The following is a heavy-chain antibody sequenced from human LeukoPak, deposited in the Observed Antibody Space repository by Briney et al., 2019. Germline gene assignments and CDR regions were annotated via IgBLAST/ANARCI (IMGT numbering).Heavy chain of an antibody. Sequence: SETLSLTCTVSGGSISSSYWSWIRQSPGKGLEWIAYIHSSGHTNSNPSLKSRVTLSLDTSKNQFSLKLNSVTAADTAVYYCARRTVDDWYFDLWGRGTLVTVSS. D-gene: IGHD4-17*01. CDR2: IHSSGHT. CDR1: GGSISSSY. V-gene: IGHV4-59*08. J-gene: IGHJ2*01. CDR3: ARRTVDDWYFDL.